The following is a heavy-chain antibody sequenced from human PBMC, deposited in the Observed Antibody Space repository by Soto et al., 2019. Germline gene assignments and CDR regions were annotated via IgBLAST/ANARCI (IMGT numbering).Heavy chain of an antibody. D-gene: IGHD5-18*01. Sequence: ASVKVSCKASGYTFTGYFMHWVRQAPGQGLEWMGWINPNSGGTNYAQKFQGRVTMTRDTSISTAYMELSRLRSDDTAVYYCARGSLHTAMVMKGMDVWGQGTTVTVSS. CDR3: ARGSLHTAMVMKGMDV. J-gene: IGHJ6*02. CDR2: INPNSGGT. CDR1: GYTFTGYF. V-gene: IGHV1-2*02.